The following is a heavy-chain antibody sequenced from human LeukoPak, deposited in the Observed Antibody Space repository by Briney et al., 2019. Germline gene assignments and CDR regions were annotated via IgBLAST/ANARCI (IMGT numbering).Heavy chain of an antibody. Sequence: TLSLTCTVSGGSISSYYWSWIRQPPGKGLEWLALIYWDDDKRYSPSLKSRLTITKDTSKNQVVLTMTNMDPVDTATYYCAHSPYYYDSSARYWGQGTLVTVSS. CDR2: IYWDDDK. J-gene: IGHJ4*02. D-gene: IGHD3-22*01. V-gene: IGHV2-5*08. CDR3: AHSPYYYDSSARY. CDR1: GGSISSYYW.